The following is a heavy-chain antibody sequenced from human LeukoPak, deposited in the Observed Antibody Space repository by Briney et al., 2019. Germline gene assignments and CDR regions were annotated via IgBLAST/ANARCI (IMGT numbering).Heavy chain of an antibody. V-gene: IGHV1-69*05. Sequence: SSVKVSCKASGGTFSSYAISWVRQAPGQGLEWMGRIIPIFGTANYAQKLQGRVTMTTDTSTSTAYMELRSLRSDDTAVYYCARDITMVRGVTYYFDYWGQGTLATVSS. J-gene: IGHJ4*02. CDR1: GGTFSSYA. CDR2: IIPIFGTA. CDR3: ARDITMVRGVTYYFDY. D-gene: IGHD3-10*01.